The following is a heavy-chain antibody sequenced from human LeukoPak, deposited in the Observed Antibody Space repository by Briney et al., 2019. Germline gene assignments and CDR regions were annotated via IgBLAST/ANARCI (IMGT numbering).Heavy chain of an antibody. CDR3: ARHLYVWARYYFDY. Sequence: SETLSLTCTVSGVPISSSSYYWGWIRQPPGKGLEWIGSIYYSGSTYYNPSLKSRVTISVDTSKNQFSLKLSSVTAADTAVYYGARHLYVWARYYFDYWGQGTLVTVSS. CDR1: GVPISSSSYY. D-gene: IGHD3-16*01. J-gene: IGHJ4*02. V-gene: IGHV4-39*01. CDR2: IYYSGST.